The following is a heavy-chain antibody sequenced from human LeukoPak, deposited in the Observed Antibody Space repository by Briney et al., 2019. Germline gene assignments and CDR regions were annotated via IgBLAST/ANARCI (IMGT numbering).Heavy chain of an antibody. D-gene: IGHD6-13*01. CDR3: ARVAAAGPDY. Sequence: GSSVKVSCKAPGGTFSSYAISWVRQAPGQGLEWMGGIIPIFGTANYAQKFQGRVTITADKSTSTAYMELSSLRSEDTAVYYCARVAAAGPDYWGQGTLVTVSS. J-gene: IGHJ4*02. V-gene: IGHV1-69*06. CDR2: IIPIFGTA. CDR1: GGTFSSYA.